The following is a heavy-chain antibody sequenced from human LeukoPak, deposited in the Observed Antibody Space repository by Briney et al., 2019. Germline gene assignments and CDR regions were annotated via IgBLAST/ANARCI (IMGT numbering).Heavy chain of an antibody. V-gene: IGHV3-23*01. CDR3: AKSGLNRFDY. J-gene: IGHJ4*02. D-gene: IGHD2-15*01. CDR2: ISGGDGST. CDR1: GFTFNTYS. Sequence: GGSLRLSCEASGFTFNTYSMNWARQAPGKGLEWVSTISGGDGSTYYAVSVKGRFTISRDNSKNTVYLQMNSLRAEDTAVYYCAKSGLNRFDYWGQGTLVTVSS.